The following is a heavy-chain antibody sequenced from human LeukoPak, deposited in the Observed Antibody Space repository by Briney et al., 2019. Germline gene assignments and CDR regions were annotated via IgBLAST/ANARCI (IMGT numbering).Heavy chain of an antibody. CDR3: AREVVMHVDGFDI. J-gene: IGHJ3*02. D-gene: IGHD2-15*01. V-gene: IGHV3-74*01. CDR2: SNGGGRNT. CDR1: GFTLSHYR. Sequence: GGSLRLSCAASGFTLSHYRMHWVRQAPGKGLIWVSRSNGGGRNTDYADSVKGRFTISRDNDQNTLFLQMNSLTVEDTAVYYCAREVVMHVDGFDIWGQGTMVTVSS.